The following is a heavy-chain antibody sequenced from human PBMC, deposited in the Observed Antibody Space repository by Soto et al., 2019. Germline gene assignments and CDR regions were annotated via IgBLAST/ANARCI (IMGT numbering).Heavy chain of an antibody. CDR2: VNPDNGGT. J-gene: IGHJ6*02. Sequence: QVHLVQSGAEVKKPGASVKVSCKASGYTFTGNYIHWVRQAPGQGLVWMGWVNPDNGGTTSAQKFQGRVTMTRDTYVTTAYMELTRLTSDDTAVYYCARDPRPPSGWLGFWEYGMDVWGQGTTVTVSS. CDR3: ARDPRPPSGWLGFWEYGMDV. CDR1: GYTFTGNY. D-gene: IGHD3-3*01. V-gene: IGHV1-2*02.